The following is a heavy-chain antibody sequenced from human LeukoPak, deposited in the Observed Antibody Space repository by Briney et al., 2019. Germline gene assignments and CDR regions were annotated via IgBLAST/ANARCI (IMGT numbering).Heavy chain of an antibody. CDR3: ARIVQITGTIPH. Sequence: NSSETLSLTCSVSGFSISGGYYWGWIRQPPGKVLEWLWSIYHSGNTDYNPSLKSRVTISVDTAKNKFFLRLGSVTAADTAVYYCARIVQITGTIPHWGQGTLVTVSS. CDR2: IYHSGNT. V-gene: IGHV4-38-2*02. J-gene: IGHJ4*02. CDR1: GFSISGGYY. D-gene: IGHD1-1*01.